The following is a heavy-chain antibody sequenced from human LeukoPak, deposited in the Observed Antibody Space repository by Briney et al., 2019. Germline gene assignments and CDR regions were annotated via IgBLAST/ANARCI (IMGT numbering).Heavy chain of an antibody. CDR2: IYCSGST. D-gene: IGHD4-17*01. V-gene: IGHV4-39*01. Sequence: SETLSLTCTVSGGSISSSSYYWGWIRQPPGQGLEWIGNIYCSGSTYYNPSLKSRVTISVDTSKNQFSLKLNSVTAADTAVYFCARWARDYGDYWFDSWGQGTLVTVSS. CDR1: GGSISSSSYY. CDR3: ARWARDYGDYWFDS. J-gene: IGHJ5*01.